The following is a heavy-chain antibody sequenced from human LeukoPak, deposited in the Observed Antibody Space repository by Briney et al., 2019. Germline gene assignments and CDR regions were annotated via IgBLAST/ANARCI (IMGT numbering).Heavy chain of an antibody. CDR2: IIPILGIA. Sequence: GASVKVSCKASGGTFSSYAISWVRQAPGQGLEWMGRIIPILGIANYAQKFQGRVTITADKSTSTAYMELSSLRSEDTAVYYCARNPWVRGVITDFHYYYYGMDVWGQGTTVTVSS. D-gene: IGHD3-10*01. J-gene: IGHJ6*02. CDR3: ARNPWVRGVITDFHYYYYGMDV. CDR1: GGTFSSYA. V-gene: IGHV1-69*04.